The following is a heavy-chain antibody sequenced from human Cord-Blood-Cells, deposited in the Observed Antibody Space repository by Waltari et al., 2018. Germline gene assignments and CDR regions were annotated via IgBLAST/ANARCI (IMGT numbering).Heavy chain of an antibody. CDR3: ARGATRIVGATDY. J-gene: IGHJ4*02. D-gene: IGHD1-26*01. Sequence: QVQLQESGPGLVKPSETLSLTCAVSGYSISSGYYWGWIRQPPGKGLEWIGSIYHSGSTYYNPSLQSRVNISVDTSKNQCSLKLSSVTAADTAVYDCARGATRIVGATDYWGQGTLVTVSS. CDR2: IYHSGST. V-gene: IGHV4-38-2*01. CDR1: GYSISSGYY.